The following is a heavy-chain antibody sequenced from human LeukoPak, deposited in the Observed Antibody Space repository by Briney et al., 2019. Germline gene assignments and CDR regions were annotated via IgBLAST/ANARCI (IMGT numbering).Heavy chain of an antibody. D-gene: IGHD2-2*01. V-gene: IGHV1-69*04. J-gene: IGHJ3*02. CDR1: GGTFSSYA. CDR3: ARADCSSTSCYGDAFDI. Sequence: ASVKVSCKASGGTFSSYAISWVRQAPGQGLEWMGRIIPILGIANYAQKFQGRVTITADKSTSTAYMELSSLRSEDTAVYYCARADCSSTSCYGDAFDIWGQRTMVTVSS. CDR2: IIPILGIA.